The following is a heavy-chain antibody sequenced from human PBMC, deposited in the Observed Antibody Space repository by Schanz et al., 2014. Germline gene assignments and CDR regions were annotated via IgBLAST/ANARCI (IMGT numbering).Heavy chain of an antibody. D-gene: IGHD3-10*01. CDR3: ARSGVDV. J-gene: IGHJ6*02. CDR2: LTGSGGGT. Sequence: EVQLLESGGGFVQPGGSLRLSCVASGVTFSSYAMSWVRQASGKGPEWVSSLTGSGGGTYYADSVRGRFAISRDNAKSSVYLQMNSLRAEDTAVYYYARSGVDVWGQGTTVTVSS. CDR1: GVTFSSYA. V-gene: IGHV3-23*01.